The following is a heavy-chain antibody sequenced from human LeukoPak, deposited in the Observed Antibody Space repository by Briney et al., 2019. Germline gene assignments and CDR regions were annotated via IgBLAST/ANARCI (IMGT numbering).Heavy chain of an antibody. CDR2: FDPEDGET. CDR1: GYTLTELS. V-gene: IGHV1-24*01. D-gene: IGHD4-17*01. Sequence: ASVKVSCKVSGYTLTELSMHWVRQAPGKGLEWMGGFDPEDGETICAQKFQGRVTMTEDTSTDTAYMELSSLRSDDTAVYYCARGGRVTTGYFDYWGQGTLVTVSS. J-gene: IGHJ4*02. CDR3: ARGGRVTTGYFDY.